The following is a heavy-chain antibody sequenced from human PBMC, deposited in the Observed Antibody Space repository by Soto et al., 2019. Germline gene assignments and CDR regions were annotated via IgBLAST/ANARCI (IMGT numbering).Heavy chain of an antibody. CDR2: IYYSGST. Sequence: QVQLHESGPGLVKPSETLSLTCTVSGGSISSYYWSWIRQPPGKGLEWIGYIYYSGSTNYNPSLKGRFTISVDPSKNQFSRKLSCVTAADTAVYYCARRYGHALDIWGQGTMVTVSS. V-gene: IGHV4-59*08. CDR1: GGSISSYY. J-gene: IGHJ3*02. CDR3: ARRYGHALDI. D-gene: IGHD4-17*01.